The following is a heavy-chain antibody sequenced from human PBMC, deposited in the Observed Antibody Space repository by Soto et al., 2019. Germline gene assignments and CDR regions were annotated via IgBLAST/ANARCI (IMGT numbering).Heavy chain of an antibody. J-gene: IGHJ6*02. D-gene: IGHD6-13*01. CDR1: GYSFTSYW. CDR3: AGGIAAADHYYYYYVMDV. V-gene: IGHV5-10-1*01. Sequence: PGESLKISCKGSGYSFTSYWISWVRQMPGKGLEWMGRIDPSDSYTNYSPSFQGHVTISADKSISTAYLQWSSLKASDTAMYYCAGGIAAADHYYYYYVMDVWGQGTTVTVSS. CDR2: IDPSDSYT.